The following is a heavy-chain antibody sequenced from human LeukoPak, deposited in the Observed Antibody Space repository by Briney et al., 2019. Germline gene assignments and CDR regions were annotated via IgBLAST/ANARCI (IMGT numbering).Heavy chain of an antibody. CDR1: GFTFSSYE. CDR2: ISSSGSTI. J-gene: IGHJ4*02. V-gene: IGHV3-48*03. CDR3: ASQVNWNYYY. Sequence: GGSLRLSCAASGFTFSSYEMNWVRQAPGKGLEWVSYISSSGSTIYYADSVKGRFTISRDNAKNSLYLQMNSLRAEDMAVYYCASQVNWNYYYRGQGTLVTVSS. D-gene: IGHD1-7*01.